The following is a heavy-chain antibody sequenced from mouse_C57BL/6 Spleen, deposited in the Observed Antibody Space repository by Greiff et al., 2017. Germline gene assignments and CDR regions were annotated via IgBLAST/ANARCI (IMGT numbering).Heavy chain of an antibody. CDR2: IHPNSGST. Sequence: QVQLQQSGAELVKPGASVKLSCKASGYTFTSYWMHWVKQRPGQGLEWIGMIHPNSGSTNYNEKFKSKATLTVDKSSSTAYMQLSSLTSEDSAVYYCARNSRGYAMDYWGQGTSVTVSS. CDR3: ARNSRGYAMDY. J-gene: IGHJ4*01. V-gene: IGHV1-64*01. CDR1: GYTFTSYW.